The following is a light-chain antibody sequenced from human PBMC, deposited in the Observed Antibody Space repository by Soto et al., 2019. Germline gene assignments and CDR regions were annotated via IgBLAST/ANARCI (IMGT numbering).Light chain of an antibody. J-gene: IGLJ1*01. CDR3: GSWDSSMSAYV. CDR2: DDN. CDR1: SSNIGGNS. V-gene: IGLV1-51*01. Sequence: QSVLTLPPSVSAAPGQKVTISCSGSSSNIGGNSVSWYQQLPGTAPKLLIYDDNKRPSGIPDRFSGSKSGTSATLGITGFQNGDEADYYCGSWDSSMSAYVFGTGTQVTVL.